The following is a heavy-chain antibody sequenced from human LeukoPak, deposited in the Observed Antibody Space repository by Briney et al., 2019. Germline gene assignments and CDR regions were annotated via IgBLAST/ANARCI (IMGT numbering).Heavy chain of an antibody. Sequence: GGSLRLSCAASEFTVSSNYMNWVRQAPGKGLEWVSVIYSDGSTYYADSVKGRFTISRDSPKNTLYLHMNSLRVEDTAMYHCTRELRGFDCWGQGTLVTVSA. CDR2: IYSDGST. D-gene: IGHD2-8*01. CDR3: TRELRGFDC. J-gene: IGHJ4*02. V-gene: IGHV3-66*01. CDR1: EFTVSSNY.